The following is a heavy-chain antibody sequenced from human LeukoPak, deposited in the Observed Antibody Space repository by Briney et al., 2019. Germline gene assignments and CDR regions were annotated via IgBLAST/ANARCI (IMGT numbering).Heavy chain of an antibody. V-gene: IGHV4-34*01. J-gene: IGHJ4*02. Sequence: SETLSLTCAVYGGSFSGYYWSWIRPPPGKGLEWIGEINHSGSTNYNPSLKSRVTISVDTSKNQFSLKLSSVTAADTAVYYCGRHANSGSWYYFDYGGQGTLVTVSS. D-gene: IGHD1-26*01. CDR3: GRHANSGSWYYFDY. CDR2: INHSGST. CDR1: GGSFSGYY.